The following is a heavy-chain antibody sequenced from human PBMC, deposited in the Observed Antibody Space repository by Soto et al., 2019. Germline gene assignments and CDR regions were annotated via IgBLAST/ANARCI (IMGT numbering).Heavy chain of an antibody. V-gene: IGHV5-51*01. CDR3: ATYGYYDSSGYRKNYYYYGMDV. CDR1: SYSFTSYW. Sequence: GDSVTISCKVSSYSFTSYWIGWVLQMPGKGLEWMGITYPGDSDTRYSPSFQGQVTISADKSISTAYLQWSSLKASDTAMYYCATYGYYDSSGYRKNYYYYGMDVWGQGTTVTGSS. J-gene: IGHJ6*02. CDR2: TYPGDSDT. D-gene: IGHD3-22*01.